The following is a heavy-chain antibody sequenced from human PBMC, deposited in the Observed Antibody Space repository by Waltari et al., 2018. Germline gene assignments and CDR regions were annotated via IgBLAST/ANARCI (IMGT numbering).Heavy chain of an antibody. D-gene: IGHD6-6*01. CDR2: SIPIFGTA. V-gene: IGHV1-69*01. CDR1: GGTFSSYA. CDR3: AREAYSSSFYYYGMDV. J-gene: IGHJ6*02. Sequence: QVQLVQSGAEVKKPGSSVKVSCKASGGTFSSYAISWVRQAPGQGLEWMGGSIPIFGTANYAQKCQGRVTITADESTSTAYMELSSLRSEDTAVYYCAREAYSSSFYYYGMDVWGQGTTVTVSS.